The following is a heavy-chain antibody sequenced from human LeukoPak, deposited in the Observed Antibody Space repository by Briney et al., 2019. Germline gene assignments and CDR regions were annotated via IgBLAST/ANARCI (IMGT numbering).Heavy chain of an antibody. D-gene: IGHD6-13*01. V-gene: IGHV4-39*07. J-gene: IGHJ4*02. CDR1: DVSISSTTYY. CDR2: ISYSGST. Sequence: SETLSLTCTVSDVSISSTTYYWGWIRQPPGKGLEWIGTISYSGSTYYNPSLKSRVTISVDTSKNQFSLRLNSVTAADTAVYYCARATYSSSWYRLDYWGQGTLVTVSS. CDR3: ARATYSSSWYRLDY.